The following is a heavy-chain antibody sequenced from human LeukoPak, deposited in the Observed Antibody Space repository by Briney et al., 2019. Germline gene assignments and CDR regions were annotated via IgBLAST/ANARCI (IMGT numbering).Heavy chain of an antibody. V-gene: IGHV3-53*01. CDR2: IYSGGDV. CDR3: ARDRHCVKGICHSPPGMDV. J-gene: IGHJ6*02. Sequence: GGSLRLSCAASGFTVSSNYMSWVRQAPGKGLEWVSLIYSGGDVYYADSVKGRFIISRDNSKNTMYLQINSLRVEDSAVYYCARDRHCVKGICHSPPGMDVWGQGTTVTVSS. D-gene: IGHD6-13*01. CDR1: GFTVSSNY.